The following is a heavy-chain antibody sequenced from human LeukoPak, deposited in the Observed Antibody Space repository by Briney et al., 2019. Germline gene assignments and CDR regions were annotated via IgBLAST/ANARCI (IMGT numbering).Heavy chain of an antibody. CDR2: IKQEGSQK. D-gene: IGHD3-3*01. CDR1: GFTFSSYW. CDR3: AGGVPYASWSGPHYSDY. J-gene: IGHJ4*02. Sequence: PGGSLRLSCAASGFTFSSYWMSWVRQAPGKGLEWVANIKQEGSQKYYVDSVKGRFSISRDNAKNSLYLQMNGLRAEDTAVYYCAGGVPYASWSGPHYSDYWGQGTLVTVSS. V-gene: IGHV3-7*01.